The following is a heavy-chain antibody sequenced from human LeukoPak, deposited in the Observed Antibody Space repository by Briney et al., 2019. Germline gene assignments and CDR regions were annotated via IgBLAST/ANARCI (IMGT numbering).Heavy chain of an antibody. Sequence: PSQTLSLTCTVSGGSISSGSYYWSWIRQPAGKGLGWIGRIYTSGSTNYNPSLKSRVTISVDTSKNQFSLKLSSVTAADTAVYYCARYYGSGSYAPSDAFDIWGQGTMVTVSS. J-gene: IGHJ3*02. CDR1: GGSISSGSYY. V-gene: IGHV4-61*02. CDR2: IYTSGST. D-gene: IGHD3-10*01. CDR3: ARYYGSGSYAPSDAFDI.